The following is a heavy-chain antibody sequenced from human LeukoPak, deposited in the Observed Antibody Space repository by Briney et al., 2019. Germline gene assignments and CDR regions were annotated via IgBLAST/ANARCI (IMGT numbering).Heavy chain of an antibody. CDR2: ISTSSRYI. V-gene: IGHV3-21*01. CDR1: GFTFSSFD. Sequence: GGSLRLSCAASGFTFSSFDMNWVRQAPGKGLEWVSSISTSSRYIYYRDSVKGRFTISRDDAKNSLYLQMNSLRVEDTAVYYCARDGVSAAVDYWGQGTLVTVSS. CDR3: ARDGVSAAVDY. D-gene: IGHD2-2*01. J-gene: IGHJ4*02.